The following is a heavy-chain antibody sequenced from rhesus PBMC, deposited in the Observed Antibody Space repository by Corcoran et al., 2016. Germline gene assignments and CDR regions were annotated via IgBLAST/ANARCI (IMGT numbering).Heavy chain of an antibody. J-gene: IGHJ4*01. CDR3: ASSIAAAGPFDY. Sequence: QVQLVQSGAEVKKPGASVKVSCKASGFTFGSYAINWVRQAPGQGLEWMGVIIPLVGITNYATKFQGRVTMTADTSTSTAYMEMSSLRSEDTAVYYCASSIAAAGPFDYWGQGVLVTVSS. CDR2: IIPLVGIT. CDR1: GFTFGSYA. D-gene: IGHD6S26*01. V-gene: IGHV1-198*02.